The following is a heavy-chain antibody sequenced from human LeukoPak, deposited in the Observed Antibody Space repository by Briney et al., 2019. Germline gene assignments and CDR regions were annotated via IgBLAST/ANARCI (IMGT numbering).Heavy chain of an antibody. CDR1: GFTFSSYS. CDR3: ARTVYSSSWSRTGYGMDV. J-gene: IGHJ6*02. Sequence: PGGSLRLSCAASGFTFSSYSMNWVRQAPGKGLEGVSSISSSSSYIYYADSVKGRFTISRDNAKNSLYLQMNSLRAEDTAVYYCARTVYSSSWSRTGYGMDVWGQGTTVTVSS. V-gene: IGHV3-21*01. D-gene: IGHD6-13*01. CDR2: ISSSSSYI.